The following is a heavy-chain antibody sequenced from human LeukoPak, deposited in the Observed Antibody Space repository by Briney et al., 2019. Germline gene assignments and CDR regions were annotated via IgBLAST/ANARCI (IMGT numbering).Heavy chain of an antibody. J-gene: IGHJ4*02. D-gene: IGHD3-16*01. CDR1: GFSVSNNY. CDR3: AKVTGGDMITYGGLDY. CDR2: IYSRGGT. Sequence: PGGSLRLSCAVSGFSVSNNYMNWVRQAPGKGLEWVSLIYSRGGTSYADSVKGRFTISRDNSKNTLYLQINSLRAEDTAVYYCAKVTGGDMITYGGLDYWGQGTLVTVSS. V-gene: IGHV3-53*01.